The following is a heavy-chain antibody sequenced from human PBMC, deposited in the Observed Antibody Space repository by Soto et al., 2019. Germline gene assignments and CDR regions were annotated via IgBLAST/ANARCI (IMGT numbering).Heavy chain of an antibody. V-gene: IGHV3-33*01. Sequence: GGSLRLSCAASGFTFSSYGMHWVRQAPGKGLEWVAVIWYDGSNKYYADSVKGRFTISRDNSKNTLYLQMNSLRAEDTAVYYCARDSLAAADPYYYYGMDVWGQGTTVTVAS. CDR3: ARDSLAAADPYYYYGMDV. CDR1: GFTFSSYG. D-gene: IGHD6-13*01. CDR2: IWYDGSNK. J-gene: IGHJ6*02.